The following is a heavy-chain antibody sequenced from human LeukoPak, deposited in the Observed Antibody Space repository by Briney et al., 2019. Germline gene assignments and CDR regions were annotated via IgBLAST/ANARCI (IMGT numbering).Heavy chain of an antibody. D-gene: IGHD3-10*01. CDR3: ARDGSGSSNYDYNGMDV. CDR2: IYYSGRT. Sequence: SETLSLTCTVSGGSITNYYWSWIRQPPGKGLEWIGFIYYSGRTNYNPSFRSRVTISVDTSKNQFSLKMRHVTAADTAVYYCARDGSGSSNYDYNGMDVWGQGTTVTVSS. CDR1: GGSITNYY. V-gene: IGHV4-59*01. J-gene: IGHJ6*02.